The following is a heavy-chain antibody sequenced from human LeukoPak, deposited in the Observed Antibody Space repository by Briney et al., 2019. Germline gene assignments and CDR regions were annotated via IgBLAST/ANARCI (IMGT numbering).Heavy chain of an antibody. V-gene: IGHV3-23*01. CDR1: GFTFSSYA. Sequence: GGSLRLSCAASGFTFSSYAMSWVRQAPGKGLEWVSAISGSGGSTYYADSVKGRLTISRDNSKNTLYLQMNSLRAEDTAVYYCAKDGGYSGYDQPSDYWGQGTLVTVSS. CDR3: AKDGGYSGYDQPSDY. CDR2: ISGSGGST. D-gene: IGHD5-12*01. J-gene: IGHJ4*02.